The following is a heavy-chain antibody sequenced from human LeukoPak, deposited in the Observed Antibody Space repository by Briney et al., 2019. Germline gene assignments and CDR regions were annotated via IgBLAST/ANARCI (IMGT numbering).Heavy chain of an antibody. Sequence: GGSLRLSCATSGFNFNSYGMHWVRQAPGKGLEWVAFIRFDGSNTYYADSVKGRFTISRDNSKNTVSLQMNSLRTEDTAPYYCARDFGVVNTFDYWGQGTLVTVSS. J-gene: IGHJ4*02. V-gene: IGHV3-30*02. CDR1: GFNFNSYG. CDR3: ARDFGVVNTFDY. D-gene: IGHD3-3*01. CDR2: IRFDGSNT.